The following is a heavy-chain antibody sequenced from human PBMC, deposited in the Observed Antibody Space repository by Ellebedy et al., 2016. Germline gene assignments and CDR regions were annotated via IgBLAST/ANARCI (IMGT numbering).Heavy chain of an antibody. Sequence: ASVKVSXXASGYTFTSYYMHWVRQAPGQGLEWMGWMNPNSGNTGYAQKFQGRVTMTRNTSISTAYMELSSLRSEDTAVYYCARGNRGYRDIVVVPAASRYYYYYMDIWGKGTTVTVSS. CDR1: GYTFTSYY. CDR2: MNPNSGNT. CDR3: ARGNRGYRDIVVVPAASRYYYYYMDI. V-gene: IGHV1-8*02. D-gene: IGHD2-2*01. J-gene: IGHJ6*03.